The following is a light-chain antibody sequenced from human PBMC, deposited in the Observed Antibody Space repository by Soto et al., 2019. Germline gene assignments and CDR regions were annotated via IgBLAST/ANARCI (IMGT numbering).Light chain of an antibody. CDR2: GAS. CDR1: QSVSSIY. J-gene: IGKJ1*01. Sequence: EIVLMQSPGTLSLSPGERATLSCRASQSVSSIYLAWYQQKPGQAPRLVIYGASNRATGVPDRFSGSGSGTVFSLTISRLEPEDFAVYYCQQYGGSWTFGQGTKVEIK. V-gene: IGKV3-20*01. CDR3: QQYGGSWT.